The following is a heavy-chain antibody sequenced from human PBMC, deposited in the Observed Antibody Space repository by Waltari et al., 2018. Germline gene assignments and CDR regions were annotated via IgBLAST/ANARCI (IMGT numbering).Heavy chain of an antibody. V-gene: IGHV4-31*01. J-gene: IGHJ4*02. CDR3: ARVSEAAAGTIFDY. D-gene: IGHD6-13*01. Sequence: QVQLQESGPGLVKPSQTLSLTCTFSGGSISSGGYYWSWIRQHPGKGLEWIGYIYYSGSTYYNPSLKSLVTISVDTSKNQFSLKLSSVTAADTAVYYCARVSEAAAGTIFDYWGQGTLVTVSS. CDR2: IYYSGST. CDR1: GGSISSGGYY.